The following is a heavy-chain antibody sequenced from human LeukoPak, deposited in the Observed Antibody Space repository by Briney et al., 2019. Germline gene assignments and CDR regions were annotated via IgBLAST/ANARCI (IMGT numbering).Heavy chain of an antibody. CDR2: INQDGSKE. V-gene: IGHV3-7*01. D-gene: IGHD3-10*02. J-gene: IGHJ6*02. CDR3: ARDVRGYYYYGMDV. Sequence: GGSPRLSCTASGFIFSNYWMTWVRQAPGKGLEWVAQINQDGSKEYYIDSVKARFSISRDNARNSLPLQMNSLRAEDTAVYYCARDVRGYYYYGMDVWGQGTTVTVSS. CDR1: GFIFSNYW.